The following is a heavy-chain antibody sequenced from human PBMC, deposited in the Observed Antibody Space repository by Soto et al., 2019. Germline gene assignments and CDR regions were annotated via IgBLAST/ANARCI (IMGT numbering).Heavy chain of an antibody. CDR1: GYTFTGYY. D-gene: IGHD6-19*01. CDR2: INPNSGGT. J-gene: IGHJ5*02. CDR3: ARVPGIAVARSNWFDP. V-gene: IGHV1-2*02. Sequence: ASVKVSCKASGYTFTGYYMHWVRQAPGQGLEWMGWINPNSGGTNYAQKFQGRVTMTRDTSISTAYMELSRLRSDDTAVYYCARVPGIAVARSNWFDPWGQGTLVTVYS.